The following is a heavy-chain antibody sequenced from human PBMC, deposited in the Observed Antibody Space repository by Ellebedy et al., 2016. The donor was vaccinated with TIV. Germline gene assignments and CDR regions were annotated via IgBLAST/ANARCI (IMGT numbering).Heavy chain of an antibody. J-gene: IGHJ2*01. Sequence: GESLKISCAASGFTFSSYAMSWVRQAPGKGLAWVSRNSGSGGSTYYADYVKGRFTISRDNSKNTIYLQMNSLRAEDTAVYYCVKEVTLFGSRRLYYYFYVWGRGTLVAVSS. V-gene: IGHV3-23*01. CDR3: VKEVTLFGSRRLYYYFYV. CDR2: NSGSGGST. D-gene: IGHD3-3*01. CDR1: GFTFSSYA.